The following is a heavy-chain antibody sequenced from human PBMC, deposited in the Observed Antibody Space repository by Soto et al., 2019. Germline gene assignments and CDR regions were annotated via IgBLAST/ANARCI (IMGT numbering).Heavy chain of an antibody. J-gene: IGHJ4*02. V-gene: IGHV1-18*01. Sequence: QVKLVQSGGEVKKPGASVKVSCKASGYTFINYGITWVRQAPGQGLEWLAWINAYIAKTDNAQKVQGRVTMTADTTKSAACLYRRSLTCDATAVYYGASGDGDNLDYWGQGTVVIVSS. CDR2: INAYIAKT. CDR1: GYTFINYG. D-gene: IGHD2-21*02. CDR3: ASGDGDNLDY.